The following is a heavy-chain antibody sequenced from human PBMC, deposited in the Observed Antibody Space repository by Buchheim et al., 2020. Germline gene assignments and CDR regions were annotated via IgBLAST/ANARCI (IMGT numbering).Heavy chain of an antibody. CDR3: ARDSEYCSGGSCYSGWFDP. J-gene: IGHJ5*02. CDR2: IYHSGST. V-gene: IGHV4-4*02. CDR1: GGSISSSNW. D-gene: IGHD2-15*01. Sequence: QVQLQESGPGLVKPSGTLSLTCAVSGGSISSSNWWSWVRQPPGKGLEWIGEIYHSGSTNYNPSLKSRVTISVEKSKNPFSLKLSSVTAADTAVYYCARDSEYCSGGSCYSGWFDPWGQGTL.